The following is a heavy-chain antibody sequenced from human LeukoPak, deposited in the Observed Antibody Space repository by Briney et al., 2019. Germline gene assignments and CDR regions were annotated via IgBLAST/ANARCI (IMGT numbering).Heavy chain of an antibody. D-gene: IGHD3-10*01. V-gene: IGHV1-8*01. Sequence: ASVKVSCKASGYTFNNYDVNWVRQAPGQGLEWMGWMNPNSGNTGYAQKFQGRVTMTRNTSISTAYMELSSLGSEDTAIYYCARGLNYYGSGSQIYDSWGQGTLVTVSS. J-gene: IGHJ4*02. CDR2: MNPNSGNT. CDR3: ARGLNYYGSGSQIYDS. CDR1: GYTFNNYD.